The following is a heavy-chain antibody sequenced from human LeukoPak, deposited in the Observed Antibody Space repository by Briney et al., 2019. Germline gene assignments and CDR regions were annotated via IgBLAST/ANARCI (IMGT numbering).Heavy chain of an antibody. V-gene: IGHV3-23*01. CDR1: GFTFSSYA. CDR2: FSGGGGRT. J-gene: IGHJ4*01. Sequence: GGSLRLSCAASGFTFSSYAMSWVRQAPGKGLQWVSGFSGGGGRTYYADSVKGRFTISRDNSKNTLYLQMNSLRAEDTAVYYCAKSATTSGYSIGDFDYWGHGTLVTVSS. CDR3: AKSATTSGYSIGDFDY. D-gene: IGHD3-22*01.